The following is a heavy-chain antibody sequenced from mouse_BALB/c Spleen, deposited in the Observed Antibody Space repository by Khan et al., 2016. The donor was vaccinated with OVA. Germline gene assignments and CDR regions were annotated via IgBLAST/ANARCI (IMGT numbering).Heavy chain of an antibody. CDR1: GFSLTDYG. CDR2: IWGGGTT. Sequence: VQLQESGPGLVAPSQNLSITCTVSGFSLTDYGVSWIRQPPGKGLEWLGVIWGGGTTYSNSALKSRLGISKDNSKSQVFLKMNSLQTDDTAMYYCAKGVWSYYFALDYWGQGASVTVSS. J-gene: IGHJ4*01. CDR3: AKGVWSYYFALDY. D-gene: IGHD2-10*02. V-gene: IGHV2-6-5*01.